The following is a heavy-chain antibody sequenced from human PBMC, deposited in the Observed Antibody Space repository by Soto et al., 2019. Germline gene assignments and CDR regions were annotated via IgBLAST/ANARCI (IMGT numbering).Heavy chain of an antibody. D-gene: IGHD3-16*02. CDR2: IYWDDDK. CDR1: GFSLSTSGVG. Sequence: QITLKESGPTLVKPTQTLTLTCTFSGFSLSTSGVGVGWIRQPPGKALEWLALIYWDDDKRYSPSLKSRLTISKETSKDQVVLTMTNMDPVDTATYYWAHLYWNGGVIVFDYWGQGTLVTVSS. CDR3: AHLYWNGGVIVFDY. V-gene: IGHV2-5*02. J-gene: IGHJ4*02.